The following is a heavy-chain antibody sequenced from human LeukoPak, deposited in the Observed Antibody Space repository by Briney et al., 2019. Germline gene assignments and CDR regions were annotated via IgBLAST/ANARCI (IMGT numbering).Heavy chain of an antibody. J-gene: IGHJ4*02. CDR2: IKEDASEI. CDR1: GFTFSNHY. D-gene: IGHD6-19*01. CDR3: ARRVAVANYYFDY. Sequence: GGSLRLSCVASGFTFSNHYMSWVRQAPGKELEWVATIKEDASEIYYVDSVKGRFTISRDNAKSSLFLQMNSLRVEDTAVFYCARRVAVANYYFDYWGQGTLVTVSS. V-gene: IGHV3-7*02.